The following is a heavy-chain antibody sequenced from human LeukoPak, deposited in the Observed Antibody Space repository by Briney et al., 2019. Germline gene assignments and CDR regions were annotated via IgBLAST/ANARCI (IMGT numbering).Heavy chain of an antibody. J-gene: IGHJ4*02. D-gene: IGHD5-18*01. CDR2: ISSSGRNI. CDR3: ARDLVQLWSKDY. Sequence: GGSLRLSCAASGFTFSNYELNWVRQAPGKGLEWVSYISSSGRNIYYADSVNGRFTISRDNAKNSLYLKMNSLRAEDTAVYYCARDLVQLWSKDYWGQGTLVTVSS. CDR1: GFTFSNYE. V-gene: IGHV3-48*03.